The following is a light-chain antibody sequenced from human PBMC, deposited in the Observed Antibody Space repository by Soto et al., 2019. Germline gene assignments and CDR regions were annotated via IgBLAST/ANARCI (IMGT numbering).Light chain of an antibody. CDR3: QQQNSFSIT. CDR2: KAS. Sequence: ETQMTQSPSTLCASVGGIVTVTCRASQSISTWLAWYQKKPGRAPKILISKASILESGVPSRFSGSESGTEFTLTINSLQADDFATYECQQQNSFSITFGRGTRLEIK. J-gene: IGKJ5*01. CDR1: QSISTW. V-gene: IGKV1-5*03.